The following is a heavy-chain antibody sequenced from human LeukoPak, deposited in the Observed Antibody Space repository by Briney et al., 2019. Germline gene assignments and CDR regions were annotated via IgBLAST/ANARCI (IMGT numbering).Heavy chain of an antibody. D-gene: IGHD6-19*01. CDR2: INPNSGGT. Sequence: ASVKVSCKASGYTFTGYYMHWLRQAPGQGLEWMGRINPNSGGTNYAQKFQGRVTMTRDTSISTAYMELSRLRSDDTAVYYCARDPVAGEFDYWGQGTLVTVSS. V-gene: IGHV1-2*06. CDR1: GYTFTGYY. CDR3: ARDPVAGEFDY. J-gene: IGHJ4*02.